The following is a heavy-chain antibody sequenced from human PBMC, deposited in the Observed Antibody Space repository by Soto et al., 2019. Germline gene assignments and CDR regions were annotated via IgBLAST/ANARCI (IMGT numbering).Heavy chain of an antibody. D-gene: IGHD3-3*01. CDR3: ARDSGFYDFWSGYYSTPDY. J-gene: IGHJ4*02. CDR2: INPNSGGT. CDR1: GYTFTGYY. Sequence: ASVKVSCKASGYTFTGYYMHWVRQAPGQGLEWMGWINPNSGGTNYAQKFQGRVTMTGDTSISTAYMELSRLRSDDTAVYYCARDSGFYDFWSGYYSTPDYWGQGTLVTVSS. V-gene: IGHV1-2*02.